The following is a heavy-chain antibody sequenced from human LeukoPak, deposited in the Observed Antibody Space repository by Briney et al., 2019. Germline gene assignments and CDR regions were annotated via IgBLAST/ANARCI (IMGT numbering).Heavy chain of an antibody. J-gene: IGHJ3*02. CDR3: ARVREWELRYDAFDI. D-gene: IGHD1-26*01. CDR2: ISSSSSYI. V-gene: IGHV3-21*01. CDR1: GFTFSSYS. Sequence: AGGSLRLSCAASGFTFSSYSMNWVRQAPGKGLEWVSSISSSSSYIYYADSVKGRFTISGDNAKNSLYLQMNSLRAEDTAVYYCARVREWELRYDAFDIWGQGTMVTVSS.